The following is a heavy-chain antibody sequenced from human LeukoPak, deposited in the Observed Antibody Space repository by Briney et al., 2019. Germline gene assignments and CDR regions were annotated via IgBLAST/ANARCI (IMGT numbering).Heavy chain of an antibody. CDR3: ARDSGYDYHIDY. J-gene: IGHJ4*02. Sequence: GGSLRLSCAASGFTFSSYAMSWVRQAPGKGLEWVSAISGSGGSTYYADSVKGRFTISRDNAKNTLFLQMNSLRAEDTAVYYCARDSGYDYHIDYWGQGTLVTVSS. CDR1: GFTFSSYA. CDR2: ISGSGGST. D-gene: IGHD5-12*01. V-gene: IGHV3-23*01.